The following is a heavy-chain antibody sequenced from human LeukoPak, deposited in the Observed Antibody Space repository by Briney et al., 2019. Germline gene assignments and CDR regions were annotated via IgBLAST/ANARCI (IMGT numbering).Heavy chain of an antibody. CDR1: GGSISSGDYY. CDR3: ARGYDFWSGYYSYYFDY. Sequence: PSGTLSLTCTVSGGSISSGDYYWSWIRQPPGKGLEWIGYIYYSGSTYYNPSLKSRVTISVDTSKNQFSLKLSSVTAADTAVYCCARGYDFWSGYYSYYFDYWGQGTLVTVSS. J-gene: IGHJ4*02. V-gene: IGHV4-30-4*08. D-gene: IGHD3-3*01. CDR2: IYYSGST.